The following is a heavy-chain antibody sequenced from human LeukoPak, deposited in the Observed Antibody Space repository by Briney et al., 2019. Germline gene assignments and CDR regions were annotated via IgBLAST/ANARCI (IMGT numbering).Heavy chain of an antibody. CDR1: GYTFTYYY. Sequence: GASVKVSCKASGYTFTYYYIHWGRQAPGQALEYMGWISPNSGGTNYAQMFQGRVTMTSDTSINTAFMELRSLRSDDTAVFYCARDSTGGYPDYWGQGTLVTVSA. J-gene: IGHJ4*02. D-gene: IGHD7-27*01. V-gene: IGHV1-2*02. CDR3: ARDSTGGYPDY. CDR2: ISPNSGGT.